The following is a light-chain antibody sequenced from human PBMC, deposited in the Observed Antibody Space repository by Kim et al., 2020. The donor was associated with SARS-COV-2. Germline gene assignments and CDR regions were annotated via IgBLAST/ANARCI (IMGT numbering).Light chain of an antibody. V-gene: IGKV1-5*03. Sequence: SASVGDRVTISCRASQSIGSSLAWYQQKPGKAPTLLISKASSLESGVLSRFSGSGSGTEFTLTIRSLQPDDLATYYCQQYNSYLYTFGQGTKLEI. CDR2: KAS. CDR3: QQYNSYLYT. J-gene: IGKJ2*01. CDR1: QSIGSS.